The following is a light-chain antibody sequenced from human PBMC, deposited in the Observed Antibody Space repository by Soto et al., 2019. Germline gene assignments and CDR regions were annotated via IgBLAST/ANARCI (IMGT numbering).Light chain of an antibody. CDR2: GAS. Sequence: EIVMTQSPATLSVSPGERATLSCRASQSVSSNFAWYQQKPGQSPRLLINGASTSATCIPARFSGSGSDTEFTLTISSLQSEDFAVYYCQQYYNWPSTFGQGTKVEFK. CDR1: QSVSSN. V-gene: IGKV3-15*01. CDR3: QQYYNWPST. J-gene: IGKJ1*01.